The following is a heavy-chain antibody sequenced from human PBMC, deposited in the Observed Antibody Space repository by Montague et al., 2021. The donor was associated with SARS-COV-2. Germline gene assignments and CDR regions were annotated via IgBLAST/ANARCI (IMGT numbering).Heavy chain of an antibody. J-gene: IGHJ5*02. V-gene: IGHV4-39*01. CDR1: GGSISSSSYF. D-gene: IGHD3-10*01. CDR3: ARQSQAGFGLGVYTMGGWFDP. Sequence: SETLSLTCTVSGGSISSSSYFWGWLRQPPGKGLEWIGSIYYSGSTYYNPSRQSRVTISADTSKNQVSLKLSSVTAADTAVYYWARQSQAGFGLGVYTMGGWFDPWGQGTLVTVSS. CDR2: IYYSGST.